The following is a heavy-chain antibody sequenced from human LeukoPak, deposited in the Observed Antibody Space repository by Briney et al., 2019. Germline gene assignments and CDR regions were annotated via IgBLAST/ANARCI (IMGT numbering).Heavy chain of an antibody. CDR3: ARDLLLFMYQLPSDWLNDAFDI. CDR1: GYTFTSYG. J-gene: IGHJ3*02. Sequence: ASVKVSCKASGYTFTSYGISWVRQAPGQGLEWMGWISAYNGNTNYAQKLQGRVTMTTDTSTSTAYMELRSLRSDDTAVYYCARDLLLFMYQLPSDWLNDAFDIWGQGTMVTVSS. CDR2: ISAYNGNT. V-gene: IGHV1-18*01. D-gene: IGHD2-2*01.